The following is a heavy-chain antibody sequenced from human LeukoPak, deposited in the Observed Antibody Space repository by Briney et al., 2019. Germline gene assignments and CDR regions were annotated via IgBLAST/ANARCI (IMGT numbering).Heavy chain of an antibody. D-gene: IGHD3-10*01. V-gene: IGHV3-21*01. Sequence: GGSLRLSCAASGFTFSSYSMHWVRQAPGKGLEWVSSISSSSSYIYYADSVKGRFTISRDNARKSLYLQMNSLRAEDTAVYYCARVGVTLVRGVIIAPFDLWGQGTLVTVSS. CDR1: GFTFSSYS. J-gene: IGHJ4*02. CDR3: ARVGVTLVRGVIIAPFDL. CDR2: ISSSSSYI.